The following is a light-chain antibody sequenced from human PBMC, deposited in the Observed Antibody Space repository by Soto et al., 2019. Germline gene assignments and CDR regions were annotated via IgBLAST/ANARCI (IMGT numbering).Light chain of an antibody. CDR1: QNIDAW. CDR3: QRYNTYPLT. CDR2: KAS. J-gene: IGKJ4*01. Sequence: IQMTQSHSTLSASVGDRVTITCRASQNIDAWLAWYQQKPGKAPKVLIYKASSLESGVPSRFSGSGSGTEFTLTISSLQPDDSATYYCQRYNTYPLTFGGGTKVDIK. V-gene: IGKV1-5*03.